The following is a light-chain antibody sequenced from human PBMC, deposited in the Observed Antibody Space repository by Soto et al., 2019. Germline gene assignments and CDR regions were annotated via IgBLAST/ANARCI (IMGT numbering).Light chain of an antibody. CDR2: QDS. V-gene: IGLV3-1*01. CDR3: QAWDSRTGV. Sequence: SYELTQPPSVSGSPGQTASITCSGDNVGDKYACWYQQKPGQSPVLVIYQDSKRPSGIPERFSGSNSGNTATLTISGTQAMDEADYYCQAWDSRTGVFGGGTKLTVL. CDR1: NVGDKY. J-gene: IGLJ2*01.